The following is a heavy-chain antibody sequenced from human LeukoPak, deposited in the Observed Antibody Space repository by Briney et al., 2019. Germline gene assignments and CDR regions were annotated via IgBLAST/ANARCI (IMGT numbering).Heavy chain of an antibody. CDR1: GFSLSNYW. Sequence: PGGSLRLSCAAPGFSLSNYWMNWVRQAPGMGLEWVATIKQDGSEKYYVDSVKGRFTISRDNAKNSLYLQINSLRAEDTAVYYCARGGGWDQLLCHYWGQGTLVTVSS. CDR2: IKQDGSEK. D-gene: IGHD2-2*01. CDR3: ARGGGWDQLLCHY. V-gene: IGHV3-7*01. J-gene: IGHJ4*02.